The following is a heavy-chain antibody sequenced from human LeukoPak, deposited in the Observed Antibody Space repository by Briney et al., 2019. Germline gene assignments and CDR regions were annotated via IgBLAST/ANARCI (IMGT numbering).Heavy chain of an antibody. CDR2: INHSGST. CDR1: GGSFSGYY. CDR3: ARNYCSSTSCHYDY. D-gene: IGHD2-2*01. V-gene: IGHV4-34*01. Sequence: SSETLSLTCTVYGGSFSGYYWSWIRQPPGKGLEWIGEINHSGSTNYNPSLKSRVTISVDTSKNQFSLKLSSVTAADTAVYYCARNYCSSTSCHYDYWGQGTLVTVSS. J-gene: IGHJ4*02.